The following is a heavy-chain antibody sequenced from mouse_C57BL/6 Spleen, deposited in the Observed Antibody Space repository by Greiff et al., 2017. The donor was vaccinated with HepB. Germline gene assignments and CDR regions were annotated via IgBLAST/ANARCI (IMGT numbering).Heavy chain of an antibody. D-gene: IGHD1-1*01. V-gene: IGHV14-1*01. CDR2: IDPEDGDT. Sequence: EVHLVESGAELVRPGASVKLSCTASGFNIKDYYMHWVKQRPEQGLEWIGRIDPEDGDTEYAPKFQGKATMTADTSSNTAYLQLSSLTSEDTAVYYCTTGHYGSSSAWFAYWGQGLWSLSLQ. CDR3: TTGHYGSSSAWFAY. J-gene: IGHJ3*01. CDR1: GFNIKDYY.